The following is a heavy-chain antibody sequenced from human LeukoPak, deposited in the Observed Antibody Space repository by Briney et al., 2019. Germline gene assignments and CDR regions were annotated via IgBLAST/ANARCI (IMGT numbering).Heavy chain of an antibody. J-gene: IGHJ4*02. CDR3: TSYSSSCFDY. Sequence: GGSLRLLRGASGFTHSNAWMSWVRQARGKGLEWVGRIKSKPDGGTTDYAAPVKDRFTISRDDSKNTLYLQMNSLKTEDTAVYYCTSYSSSCFDYWGQGTLVTASS. D-gene: IGHD6-13*01. V-gene: IGHV3-15*01. CDR1: GFTHSNAW. CDR2: IKSKPDGGTT.